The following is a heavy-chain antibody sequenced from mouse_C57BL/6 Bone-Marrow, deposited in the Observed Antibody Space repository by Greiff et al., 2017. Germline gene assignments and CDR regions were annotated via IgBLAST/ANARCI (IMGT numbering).Heavy chain of an antibody. CDR2: IDPSDSYT. D-gene: IGHD2-2*01. Sequence: VQLQQSGAELVKPGASVKLSCKASGYTFTSYWMQWVKQRPGQGLEWIGEIDPSDSYTNYNQKFKGKATLTVDTSSSTAYMQLSSLTSEDSAVYYCARRGLPHPFAYWGQGTLVTVSA. J-gene: IGHJ3*01. V-gene: IGHV1-50*01. CDR3: ARRGLPHPFAY. CDR1: GYTFTSYW.